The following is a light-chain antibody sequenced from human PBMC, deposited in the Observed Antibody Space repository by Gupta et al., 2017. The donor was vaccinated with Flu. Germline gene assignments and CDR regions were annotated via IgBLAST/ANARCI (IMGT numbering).Light chain of an antibody. J-gene: IGLJ1*01. Sequence: VTIACSGTSRDVGGYKSVSWYQKDPGKSPKLVIYEVTKRPSGVPDRFSGSKSGNTASLTVPGLQTEDEGDYYCSSDAGRDRTYVFGTGTTVTVL. CDR1: SRDVGGYKS. V-gene: IGLV2-8*01. CDR3: SSDAGRDRTYV. CDR2: EVT.